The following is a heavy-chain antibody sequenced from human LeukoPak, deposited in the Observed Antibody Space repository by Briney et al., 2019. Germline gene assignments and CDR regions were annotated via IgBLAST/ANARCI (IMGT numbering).Heavy chain of an antibody. J-gene: IGHJ4*02. CDR1: GYTFTGYY. CDR2: INPNSGGT. CDR3: AREGAFYSSGSFDY. V-gene: IGHV1-2*06. D-gene: IGHD6-19*01. Sequence: ASVKVSCKASGYTFTGYYMHWVRQAPGQGLEWMGRINPNSGGTNYAQKFQGRVTMTRDTSISTAYMELSRLRSDGTAVYYCAREGAFYSSGSFDYWGQGTLVTVSS.